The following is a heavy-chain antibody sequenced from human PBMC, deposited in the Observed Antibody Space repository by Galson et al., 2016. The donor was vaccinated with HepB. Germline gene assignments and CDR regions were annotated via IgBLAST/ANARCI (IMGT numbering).Heavy chain of an antibody. CDR1: GFTFNTYG. V-gene: IGHV3-48*04. J-gene: IGHJ5*02. Sequence: SLRLSCADSGFTFNTYGMNWVRQAPGKGLEWVSYISSASSIKYYADSVKGRFTISRDSARHSLYLEMNSLRGEDTAMYYCARDYVPGAWGQGVLVTVPS. CDR2: ISSASSIK. CDR3: ARDYVPGA. D-gene: IGHD3-10*01.